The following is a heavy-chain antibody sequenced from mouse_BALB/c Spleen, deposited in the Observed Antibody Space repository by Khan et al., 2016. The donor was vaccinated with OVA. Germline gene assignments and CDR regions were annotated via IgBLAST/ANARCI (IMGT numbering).Heavy chain of an antibody. Sequence: VELVESGAELAKPGASVKMSCKASGYTFTNYWMHWVKQRPGQGLEWIGYINPSTIYTEYNQKFKDKATLTADKSSSTAYMQLRSLTSEDSAVYYCERRLPPYYYAIDYWGQGTSVTVSA. J-gene: IGHJ4*01. CDR2: INPSTIYT. CDR1: GYTFTNYW. D-gene: IGHD3-2*02. CDR3: ERRLPPYYYAIDY. V-gene: IGHV1-7*01.